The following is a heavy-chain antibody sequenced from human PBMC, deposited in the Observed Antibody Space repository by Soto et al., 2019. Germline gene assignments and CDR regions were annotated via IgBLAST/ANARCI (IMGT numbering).Heavy chain of an antibody. Sequence: SETLSLTCTVSGGSISSYYWSWIRQPPGKGLEWIGYIYYSGSTNYNPSLKSRVTISVDTSKNQFSLKLSSVTAADTAVYYCARANGDYGHDTFDIWGKGTMVTVAS. CDR2: IYYSGST. V-gene: IGHV4-59*01. J-gene: IGHJ3*02. CDR1: GGSISSYY. D-gene: IGHD4-17*01. CDR3: ARANGDYGHDTFDI.